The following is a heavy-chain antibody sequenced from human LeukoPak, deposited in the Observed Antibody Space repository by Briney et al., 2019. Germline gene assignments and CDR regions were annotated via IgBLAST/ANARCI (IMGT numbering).Heavy chain of an antibody. CDR1: GGSFSSSSHY. V-gene: IGHV4-39*01. J-gene: IGHJ4*02. D-gene: IGHD2-15*01. Sequence: SETLSLTCIVSGGSFSSSSHYWGCVRQPPGKGLEWIGSMSFAGTTYYNPSHRSRLTMSIDTSENHFSLKMKSVTAADTAVYYCARHFRVGYCSGGSCSQIDYWGQATPVTVSS. CDR2: MSFAGTT. CDR3: ARHFRVGYCSGGSCSQIDY.